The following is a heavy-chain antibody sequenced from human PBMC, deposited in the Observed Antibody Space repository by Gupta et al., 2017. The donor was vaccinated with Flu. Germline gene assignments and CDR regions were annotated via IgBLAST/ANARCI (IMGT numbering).Heavy chain of an antibody. CDR2: INSDSSII. CDR3: ASGYTDGGEVDY. Sequence: EVQLVESGGGLVQAGGSLRLSSAASGFTFRSYCFIWVRQAPGKGPEGVSYINSDSSIIDYEDSGKGRCNSSRDNGKNSVYRKMNSLRDEDTAVYHCASGYTDGGEVDYWGQGTLVTVSS. J-gene: IGHJ4*02. CDR1: GFTFRSYC. V-gene: IGHV3-48*02. D-gene: IGHD6-13*01.